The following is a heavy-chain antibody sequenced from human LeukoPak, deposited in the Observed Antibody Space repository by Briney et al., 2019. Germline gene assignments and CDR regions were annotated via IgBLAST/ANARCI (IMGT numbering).Heavy chain of an antibody. D-gene: IGHD3-10*01. CDR2: TRNKANSYTT. Sequence: GSLRLSCAASGFTFSSYAMSWVRQALGKGLEWVGRTRNKANSYTTEYAASVKGRFTIPRDDSKNSLYLQMNSLKTEDTAVYYCARNYGSGSFYYYYGMDVWGQGTTVTVSS. V-gene: IGHV3-72*01. J-gene: IGHJ6*02. CDR3: ARNYGSGSFYYYYGMDV. CDR1: GFTFSSYA.